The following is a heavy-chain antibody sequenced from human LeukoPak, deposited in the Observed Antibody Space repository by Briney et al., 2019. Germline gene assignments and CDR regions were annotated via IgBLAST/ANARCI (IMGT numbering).Heavy chain of an antibody. V-gene: IGHV4-31*03. CDR3: ARVNGYCSGGSCLLDY. J-gene: IGHJ4*02. Sequence: SETLSLTCTVSGGWGGDYYWSWIRRHPGKGLEWIGYIYYSGSTYYNPSLKSRVTISVDTSKNQFSLKLSSVTAADTAVYYCARVNGYCSGGSCLLDYWGQGTLVTVSS. CDR1: GGWGGDYY. D-gene: IGHD2-15*01. CDR2: IYYSGST.